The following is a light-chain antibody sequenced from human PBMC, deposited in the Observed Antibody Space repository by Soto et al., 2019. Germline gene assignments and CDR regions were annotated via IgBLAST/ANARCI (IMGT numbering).Light chain of an antibody. J-gene: IGLJ1*01. Sequence: TPPASLFWASWKSVPLFRPRKTREVWGFKYVSWYQHHPGKAPKLMIYDVSTRPSGVSNRFSGSKSGNTASLTISGLQAEDEADYYCSSFTSNNTRVFGTGTKVTVL. V-gene: IGLV2-14*03. CDR3: SSFTSNNTRV. CDR1: TREVWGFKY. CDR2: DVS.